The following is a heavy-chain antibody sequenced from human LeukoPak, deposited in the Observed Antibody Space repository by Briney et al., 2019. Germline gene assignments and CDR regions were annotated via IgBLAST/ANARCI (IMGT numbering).Heavy chain of an antibody. CDR3: ARDNYGDYGTYFDY. V-gene: IGHV3-53*01. CDR2: IYSGGST. CDR1: GFTVSSNY. Sequence: GGSLRLSCAASGFTVSSNYMSWVRQAPGKGLEWVSVIYSGGSTYYADSVKGRFTISRDNSKSTLYLQMNSLRAEDTAVYYCARDNYGDYGTYFDYWGQGTLVTVSS. D-gene: IGHD4-17*01. J-gene: IGHJ4*02.